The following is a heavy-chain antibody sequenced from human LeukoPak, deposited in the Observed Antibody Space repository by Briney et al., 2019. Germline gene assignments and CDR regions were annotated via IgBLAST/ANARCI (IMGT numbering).Heavy chain of an antibody. D-gene: IGHD6-19*01. CDR1: GYTFTDSY. CDR3: ATEEIRQWLVRNDY. V-gene: IGHV1-69-2*01. Sequence: ASVKVSCTVSGYTFTDSYMHWVQQAPVKGLEWMGLVDPEDGETIYAEKFQGRVTITADTSTDTAYMELSSLRSEDTAVYYCATEEIRQWLVRNDYWGQGTLVTVSS. CDR2: VDPEDGET. J-gene: IGHJ4*02.